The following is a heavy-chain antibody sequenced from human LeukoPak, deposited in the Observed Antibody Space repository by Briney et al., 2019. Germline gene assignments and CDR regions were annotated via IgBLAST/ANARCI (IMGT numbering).Heavy chain of an antibody. CDR2: ISSSSSTI. CDR1: GFNFSSYI. D-gene: IGHD6-19*01. J-gene: IGHJ2*01. V-gene: IGHV3-48*04. CDR3: ARVRSGWYLPPWYFDL. Sequence: PGGSLRLSCAASGFNFSSYIMNWVRQAPGKGLEWVSYISSSSSTIYYADSVKGRFTISRDNAKNSLYLQMNSLRAEDTAVYYCARVRSGWYLPPWYFDLWGRGTLVTVSS.